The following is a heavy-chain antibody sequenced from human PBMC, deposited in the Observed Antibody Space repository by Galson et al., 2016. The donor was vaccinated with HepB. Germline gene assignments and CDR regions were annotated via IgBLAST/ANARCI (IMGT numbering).Heavy chain of an antibody. D-gene: IGHD3-10*01. CDR2: ISADSGAI. Sequence: SLRLSCAGSGFTFSNYGMSWVRQAPGKGLEWVSVISADSGAIYYADSVKGRFSISRDNSMRTLFLQMNSLRAEDTAIYYCVIMIRGITVGPFDYWGQGTLVTISS. CDR1: GFTFSNYG. CDR3: VIMIRGITVGPFDY. V-gene: IGHV3-23*01. J-gene: IGHJ4*02.